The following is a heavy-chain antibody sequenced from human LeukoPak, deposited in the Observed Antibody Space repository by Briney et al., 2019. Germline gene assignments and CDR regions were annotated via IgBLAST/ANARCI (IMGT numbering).Heavy chain of an antibody. D-gene: IGHD4-23*01. Sequence: GGSLRLSCAASGFTVSSNYMSWVRQAPGKGLEWVSVIYSGGSTYYADSVKGRFTISRDNSKNTLYLQMNSLGAEDTAVYYYARAGEGYYGGNSYYFDYWGQGTLVTVSS. J-gene: IGHJ4*02. V-gene: IGHV3-53*01. CDR2: IYSGGST. CDR1: GFTVSSNY. CDR3: ARAGEGYYGGNSYYFDY.